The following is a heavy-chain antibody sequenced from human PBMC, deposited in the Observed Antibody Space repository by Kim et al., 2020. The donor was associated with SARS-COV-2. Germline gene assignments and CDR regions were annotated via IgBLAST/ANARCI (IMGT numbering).Heavy chain of an antibody. CDR2: IYYSGST. Sequence: SETLSLTCTVSGGSISSSSYYWGWIRQPPGKGLEWIGSIYYSGSTYYNPSLKSRVTISVDTSKNQFSLKLSSVTAADTAVYYCARDWLGYCSSTSPQSCYYGMDVWGHGATVTVSS. V-gene: IGHV4-39*07. J-gene: IGHJ6*02. D-gene: IGHD2-2*01. CDR1: GGSISSSSYY. CDR3: ARDWLGYCSSTSPQSCYYGMDV.